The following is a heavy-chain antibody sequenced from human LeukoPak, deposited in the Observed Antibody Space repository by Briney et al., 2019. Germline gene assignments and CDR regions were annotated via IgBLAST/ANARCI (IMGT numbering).Heavy chain of an antibody. Sequence: PSETLSLTCAVYGGSFSGYYWSWIRQPPGKGLEWIGEINHSGSTNYNPSLKSRVTISVDTSKNQFSLKLSSVTAADTAVYYCARAPRCRYSYDKWCYFDYWGQGTLVTVSS. D-gene: IGHD5-18*01. CDR2: INHSGST. V-gene: IGHV4-34*01. J-gene: IGHJ4*02. CDR1: GGSFSGYY. CDR3: ARAPRCRYSYDKWCYFDY.